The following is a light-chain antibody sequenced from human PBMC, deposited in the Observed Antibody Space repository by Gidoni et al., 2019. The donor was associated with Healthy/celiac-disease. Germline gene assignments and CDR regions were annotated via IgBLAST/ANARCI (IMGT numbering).Light chain of an antibody. Sequence: IVITQSPATLSVSPGERATLSCRASQIVSSNLAWYQQKPGQAPRLLIYGASTRATGIPARFSGSGSGTEFTLTISSLQSEDFAVYYCQQYNNWPGTFGPGTKVDIK. V-gene: IGKV3-15*01. CDR1: QIVSSN. CDR3: QQYNNWPGT. J-gene: IGKJ3*01. CDR2: GAS.